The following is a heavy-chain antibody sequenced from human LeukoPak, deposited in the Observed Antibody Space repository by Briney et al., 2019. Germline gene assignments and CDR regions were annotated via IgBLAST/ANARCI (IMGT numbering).Heavy chain of an antibody. CDR1: GYTFTGYY. V-gene: IGHV1-2*02. J-gene: IGHJ3*02. CDR2: INPNSGGT. CDR3: ASIVGATDGAFDI. D-gene: IGHD1-26*01. Sequence: GASVKVSCKASGYTFTGYYMHWVRQAPGQGLERMGWINPNSGGTNYAQKFQGRVTMTRDTSISTAYMELSRLRSDDTAVYYCASIVGATDGAFDIWGQGTMVTVSS.